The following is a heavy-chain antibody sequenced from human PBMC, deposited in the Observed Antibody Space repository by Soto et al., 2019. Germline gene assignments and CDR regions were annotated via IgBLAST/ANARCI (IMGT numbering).Heavy chain of an antibody. CDR3: ARDQAGWSGYYRDRSFDY. J-gene: IGHJ4*02. CDR2: ISAYNGNT. V-gene: IGHV1-18*01. D-gene: IGHD3-3*01. Sequence: ASVKVSCKASGYTFTSYGISWVRQAPGQGLEWMGWISAYNGNTNYAQKLQGRVTMTTDTSTSTAYMELRSLRSDDTAVYYCARDQAGWSGYYRDRSFDYWGQGTLVTVSS. CDR1: GYTFTSYG.